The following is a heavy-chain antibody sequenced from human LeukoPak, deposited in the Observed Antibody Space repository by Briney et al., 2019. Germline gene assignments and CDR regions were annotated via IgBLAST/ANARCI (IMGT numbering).Heavy chain of an antibody. Sequence: PSETLSLTCAVYGGSISTYYWSWIRQPPGKGLEWLGYIYNSGGTNYNPSLKSRVTISADTSKNQFSLKLSSVTAADTAVYYCARARSWYKDFDYWGQGTLVTVSS. CDR2: IYNSGGT. V-gene: IGHV4-59*01. D-gene: IGHD1-1*01. J-gene: IGHJ4*02. CDR1: GGSISTYY. CDR3: ARARSWYKDFDY.